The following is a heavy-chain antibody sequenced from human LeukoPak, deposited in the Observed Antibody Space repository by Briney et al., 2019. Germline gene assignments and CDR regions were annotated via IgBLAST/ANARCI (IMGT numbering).Heavy chain of an antibody. CDR3: ARDPRYYGSGFDY. V-gene: IGHV1-2*02. J-gene: IGHJ4*02. CDR2: INPNSGGT. D-gene: IGHD3-10*01. CDR1: GYTFTGYY. Sequence: ASVKASCKASGYTFTGYYMHWVRQAPGQGLEWMGWINPNSGGTNYAQKFQGRVTMTRDTSISTAYMELSRLRSDDTAVYYCARDPRYYGSGFDYWGQGTLVTVSS.